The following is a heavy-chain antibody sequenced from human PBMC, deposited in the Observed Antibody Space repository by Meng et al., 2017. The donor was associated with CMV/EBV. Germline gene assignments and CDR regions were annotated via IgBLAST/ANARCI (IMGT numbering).Heavy chain of an antibody. CDR1: GFTCSDYY. D-gene: IGHD6-13*01. V-gene: IGHV3-11*01. Sequence: SGFTCSDYYMSWIRQAPGKGLEWVSYISSSGSTIYYADSVKGRFTISRDNAKNSLYLQMNSLRAEDTAVYYCARGGRGSSSWPLDYWGQGTLVTVSS. J-gene: IGHJ4*02. CDR3: ARGGRGSSSWPLDY. CDR2: ISSSGSTI.